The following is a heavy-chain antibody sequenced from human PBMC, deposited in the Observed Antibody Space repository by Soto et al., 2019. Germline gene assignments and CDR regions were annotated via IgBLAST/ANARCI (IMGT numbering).Heavy chain of an antibody. V-gene: IGHV1-2*02. CDR1: GYTFTGYY. CDR2: INPNSGGT. D-gene: IGHD2-2*01. CDR3: ARGGALYCSSTSCYYWFDP. J-gene: IGHJ5*02. Sequence: VASVKVSCKASGYTFTGYYMHWVRQAPGQGLEWMGWINPNSGGTNYAQKFQGRVTMTRDTSINTAYMELSRLRSDDTAVYYCARGGALYCSSTSCYYWFDPWGQGTLVTVSS.